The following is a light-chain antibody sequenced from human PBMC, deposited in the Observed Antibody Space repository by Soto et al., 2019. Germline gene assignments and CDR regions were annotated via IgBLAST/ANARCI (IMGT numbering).Light chain of an antibody. CDR3: QQSYRSPYT. CDR1: QSINIY. J-gene: IGKJ2*01. V-gene: IGKV1-39*01. Sequence: IQLTQSPSSLSASVGDRVTVTCRASQSINIYLNWYQQKPGKAPTLLIYAASSLQSGVPSRFSGGGSRTDFTLTISSLQPQDFATYYCQQSYRSPYTFGQGTKLEI. CDR2: AAS.